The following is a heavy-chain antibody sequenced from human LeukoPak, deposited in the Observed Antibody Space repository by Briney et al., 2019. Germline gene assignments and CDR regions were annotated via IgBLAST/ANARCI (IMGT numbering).Heavy chain of an antibody. CDR2: ISISGENT. V-gene: IGHV3-23*01. CDR1: GFTFSSYA. D-gene: IGHD6-6*01. CDR3: ARLISTSSSRFSDC. J-gene: IGHJ4*02. Sequence: GGSLRLACAASGFTFSSYAMSWVRQAPGKGLEWVSAISISGENTYYADSVKGRFTISRDTSRNTLYLQMHSLRAEDTAVYYCARLISTSSSRFSDCWGQGTLVTVSS.